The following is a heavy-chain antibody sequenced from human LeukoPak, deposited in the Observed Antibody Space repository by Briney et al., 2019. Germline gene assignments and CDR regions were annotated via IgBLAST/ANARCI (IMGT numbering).Heavy chain of an antibody. CDR3: ARGYSGYHFDY. CDR1: GFTFSSYS. CDR2: ISSSSRYI. D-gene: IGHD5-12*01. Sequence: PGRSLRLSCAASGFTFSSYSMNWVRQAPGKLLEWVSSISSSSRYIHYADSVKGRFTISRDNAKNSLYLQMNSLRAEDTAVYYCARGYSGYHFDYWGQGTLVTVSS. J-gene: IGHJ4*02. V-gene: IGHV3-21*01.